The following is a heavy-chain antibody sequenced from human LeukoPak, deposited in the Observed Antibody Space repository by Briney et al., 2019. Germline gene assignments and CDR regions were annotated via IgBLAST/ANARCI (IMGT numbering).Heavy chain of an antibody. Sequence: GGSLRLSCAASGFTFSIYSMNWVRQAPGKGLEWVSYISGSSSTIYYADSVKGRFTISRDNADNSLYLQMNSLSAEDTAVYYCAKDLGGKPYYYYGMDVWGQGTTVTVSS. CDR1: GFTFSIYS. CDR2: ISGSSSTI. CDR3: AKDLGGKPYYYYGMDV. J-gene: IGHJ6*02. V-gene: IGHV3-48*04.